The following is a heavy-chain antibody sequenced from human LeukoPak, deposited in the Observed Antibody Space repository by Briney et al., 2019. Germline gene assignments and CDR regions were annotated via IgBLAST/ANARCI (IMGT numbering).Heavy chain of an antibody. V-gene: IGHV4-59*01. D-gene: IGHD3-10*01. CDR2: IYYSGDT. CDR1: DGAIAGYS. J-gene: IGHJ5*02. Sequence: SETLSLTCTVSDGAIAGYSWSWIRQPPGKGLEWIGYIYYSGDTNYNPSLQSRVTVSVDTSKNQFSLKLTSVTAADMAVYYCVRGPYGSGISNWFDPWGQGTLVIVSS. CDR3: VRGPYGSGISNWFDP.